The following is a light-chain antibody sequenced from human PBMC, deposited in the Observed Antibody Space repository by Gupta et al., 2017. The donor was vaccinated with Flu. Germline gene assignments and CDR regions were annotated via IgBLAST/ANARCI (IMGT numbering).Light chain of an antibody. V-gene: IGKV3-20*01. J-gene: IGKJ1*01. CDR2: GAS. CDR3: QQDGSSPWT. Sequence: EIVLTQSPGTLSLSPGERATLSCRASQSVSSSYLAWYQQKPGQAPRLLIYGASSRATGIPDRFSGSGSGTDFTLTIRRLEPEDFAVYYCQQDGSSPWTFGQGTKVESK. CDR1: QSVSSSY.